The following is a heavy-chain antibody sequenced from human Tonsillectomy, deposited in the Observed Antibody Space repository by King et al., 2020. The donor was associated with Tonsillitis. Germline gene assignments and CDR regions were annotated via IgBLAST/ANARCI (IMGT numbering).Heavy chain of an antibody. CDR2: INRDGSET. CDR3: ARESSPALSGSWYDAFDI. V-gene: IGHV3-7*01. D-gene: IGHD2-15*01. CDR1: GFTFSTYW. J-gene: IGHJ3*02. Sequence: VQLVESGGGLVQPGGSLRLSCAASGFTFSTYWLTWVRQAPGKGLEWVANINRDGSETYYVDSVKGRFTVSRDNAKNSLYLQMNSLRAEDTAIYYCARESSPALSGSWYDAFDIWGQGTMVTVSS.